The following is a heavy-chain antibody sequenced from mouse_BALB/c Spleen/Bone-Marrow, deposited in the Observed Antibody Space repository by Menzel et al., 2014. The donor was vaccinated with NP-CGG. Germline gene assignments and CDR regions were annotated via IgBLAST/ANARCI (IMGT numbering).Heavy chain of an antibody. V-gene: IGHV1-77*01. CDR1: GYTFTTSG. J-gene: IGHJ1*01. D-gene: IGHD3-3*01. CDR2: IFPGNIST. Sequence: VQVVESGAALVKPGASVKLSCKASGYTFTTSGINWVRQRPEQGLAWIGRIFPGNISTEYNEKFKVKATLTTDKSSSTAYMQLSRLTSEDSAVYFWSRGGYLGGYFDVWGAGTTVTVSS. CDR3: SRGGYLGGYFDV.